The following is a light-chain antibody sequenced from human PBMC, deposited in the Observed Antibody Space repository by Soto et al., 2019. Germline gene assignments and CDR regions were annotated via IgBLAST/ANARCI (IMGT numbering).Light chain of an antibody. J-gene: IGKJ4*01. CDR2: GAS. CDR1: QSVSSN. Sequence: ELGMTQSPATLSVSPGERATLSCRASQSVSSNLAWYQKKHGKAPRLPVYGASTRATGIPARFSGSGYGTQLTLTISSLQSEEFAVYYCQQHNNWPLTFGGGTKVDIK. V-gene: IGKV3-15*01. CDR3: QQHNNWPLT.